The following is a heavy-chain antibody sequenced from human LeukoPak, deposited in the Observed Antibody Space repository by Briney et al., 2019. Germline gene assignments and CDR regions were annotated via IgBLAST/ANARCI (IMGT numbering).Heavy chain of an antibody. CDR1: GFTFDDYA. D-gene: IGHD2-15*01. CDR3: ARGYCSGGSCYSGYYGMDV. V-gene: IGHV3-9*01. J-gene: IGHJ6*02. CDR2: ISWNSGSI. Sequence: GGSLRLSCAASGFTFDDYAMHWVRQAPGKGLEWVSGISWNSGSIGYADSVKGRFTISRDNAKNSLYLQMNSLRDEDTAVYYCARGYCSGGSCYSGYYGMDVWGQGTTVTVSS.